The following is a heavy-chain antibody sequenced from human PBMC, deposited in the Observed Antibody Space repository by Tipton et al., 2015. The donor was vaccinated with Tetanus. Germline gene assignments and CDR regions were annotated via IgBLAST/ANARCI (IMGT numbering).Heavy chain of an antibody. CDR1: GYSFNIYW. D-gene: IGHD3-3*01. CDR2: IYPGDSDT. V-gene: IGHV5-51*01. Sequence: VQLVQSGAEVKKAGESLKISCKGSGYSFNIYWIAWVRQMPGKGLEWMGIIYPGDSDTTYSPSFEGQVTISADKSISTAYLQWNNLKASDTAMYYCARGGVDSRVFDFWGQGTLVTVSS. J-gene: IGHJ4*02. CDR3: ARGGVDSRVFDF.